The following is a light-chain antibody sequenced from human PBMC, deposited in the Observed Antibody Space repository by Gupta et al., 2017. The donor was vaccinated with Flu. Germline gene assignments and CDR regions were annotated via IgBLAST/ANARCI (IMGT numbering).Light chain of an antibody. CDR2: NDT. J-gene: IGLJ1*01. CDR3: QAWYSNTGV. Sequence: GGNLGDKYACWYPQKPGQSPVSAIYNDTKRPSRIPERFSGSNSGNTATLTISGTQATDEADYYCQAWYSNTGVLGTGPQAPVL. V-gene: IGLV3-1*01. CDR1: NLGDKY.